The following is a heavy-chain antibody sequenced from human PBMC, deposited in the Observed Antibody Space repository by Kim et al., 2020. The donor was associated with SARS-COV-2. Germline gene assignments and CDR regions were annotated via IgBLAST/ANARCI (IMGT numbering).Heavy chain of an antibody. D-gene: IGHD6-19*01. CDR3: TRTPSSIAVASDY. J-gene: IGHJ4*02. Sequence: YADSVKGLFTISRDKATNSLFLRMNILRAEDTALYYCTRTPSSIAVASDYWGQGTMVTVSS. V-gene: IGHV3-11*04.